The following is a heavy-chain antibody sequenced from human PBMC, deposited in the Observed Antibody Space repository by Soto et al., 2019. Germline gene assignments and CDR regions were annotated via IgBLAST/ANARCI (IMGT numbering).Heavy chain of an antibody. CDR2: IYYSGST. J-gene: IGHJ1*01. CDR3: ARTLYSSSWYERKRYFQH. CDR1: GGSISSGDYY. V-gene: IGHV4-30-4*01. Sequence: QVQLQESGPGLVKPSQTLSLTCTVSGGSISSGDYYWSWIRQPPGKGLEWIGYIYYSGSTYYNPSLKSRVTIAVDTSKNQFSLKLSSVTAADTAVYYCARTLYSSSWYERKRYFQHWGQGTLVTVSS. D-gene: IGHD6-13*01.